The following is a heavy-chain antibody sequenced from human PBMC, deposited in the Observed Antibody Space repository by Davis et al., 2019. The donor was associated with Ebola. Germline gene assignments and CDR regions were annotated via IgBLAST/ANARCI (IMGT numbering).Heavy chain of an antibody. CDR1: GYTFTGYY. D-gene: IGHD6-19*01. J-gene: IGHJ4*02. CDR2: INTNTGNP. CDR3: AVRTVAGNFY. Sequence: ASVKVSCKASGYTFTGYYMHWVRQAPGQGLEWMGWINTNTGNPTYAQGFTGRFVFSLDTSVSTAYLQISSLKAEDTAVYYCAVRTVAGNFYWGQGTLVTVSS. V-gene: IGHV7-4-1*02.